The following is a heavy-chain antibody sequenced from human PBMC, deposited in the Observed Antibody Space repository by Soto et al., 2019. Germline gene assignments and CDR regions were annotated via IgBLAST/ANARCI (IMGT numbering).Heavy chain of an antibody. D-gene: IGHD3-3*01. CDR1: GRSFTGYG. Sequence: GASVKVSCKASGRSFTGYGFTWVRQAPGQGLEWMGWISGYKGNTNYSQKFQGRVTMTTDTSTSTAYMELRSLSSDDTAIYYCARVSITIFGVVIPPSFDYWGQGTLVTVSS. CDR3: ARVSITIFGVVIPPSFDY. CDR2: ISGYKGNT. J-gene: IGHJ4*02. V-gene: IGHV1-18*01.